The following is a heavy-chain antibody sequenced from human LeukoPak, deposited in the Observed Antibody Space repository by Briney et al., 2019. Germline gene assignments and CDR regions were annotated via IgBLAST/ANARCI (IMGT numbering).Heavy chain of an antibody. CDR2: INHSGST. Sequence: PSETLSLTCAVYGGSFSGYYWSWIRQPPGKGLEWIGEINHSGSTNYNPSLKSRVTISVDTSKNQFSLKLSSVTAADTAVYYCARQPPYSSSWFDYWGQGTLVTVSS. D-gene: IGHD6-13*01. J-gene: IGHJ4*02. V-gene: IGHV4-34*01. CDR1: GGSFSGYY. CDR3: ARQPPYSSSWFDY.